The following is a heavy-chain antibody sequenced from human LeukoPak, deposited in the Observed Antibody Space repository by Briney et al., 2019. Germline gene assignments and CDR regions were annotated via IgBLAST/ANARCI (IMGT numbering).Heavy chain of an antibody. Sequence: SETLSLTCTVSGGSMSSYYWGWIRQPPGKGLEWIGSIYYSGNTYHNPSLKSRVTISVDTSKSQFSLKVSSVTAADTAVYYCARRDHGDYSNYWGQGTLVTVSS. D-gene: IGHD4-17*01. V-gene: IGHV4-39*01. J-gene: IGHJ4*02. CDR3: ARRDHGDYSNY. CDR1: GGSMSSYY. CDR2: IYYSGNT.